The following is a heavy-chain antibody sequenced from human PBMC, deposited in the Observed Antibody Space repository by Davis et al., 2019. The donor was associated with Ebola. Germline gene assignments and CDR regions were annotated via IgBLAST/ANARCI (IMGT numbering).Heavy chain of an antibody. D-gene: IGHD6-13*01. CDR3: ARGGSSSWYPFNWFDP. CDR2: NYYSASS. J-gene: IGHJ5*02. CDR1: GGSISSSSYY. Sequence: SETLSLTCTVSGGSISSSSYYWGWIRQPPGKGLEWFGSNYYSASSYYNPSLKSRVTITVDTAKNQFSLKLSSVTAADTAVYYCARGGSSSWYPFNWFDPWGQGTLVTVSS. V-gene: IGHV4-39*01.